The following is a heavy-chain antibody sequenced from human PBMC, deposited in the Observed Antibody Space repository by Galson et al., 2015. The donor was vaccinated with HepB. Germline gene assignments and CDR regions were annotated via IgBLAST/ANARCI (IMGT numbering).Heavy chain of an antibody. D-gene: IGHD6-19*01. J-gene: IGHJ4*02. V-gene: IGHV4-39*07. CDR2: IYYSGST. CDR1: GGSINSNSYY. CDR3: AREGYSSGWASIY. Sequence: TLSLTCTVSGGSINSNSYYWGWIRQPPGKGLEWIGSIYYSGSTYYNPSLKSRVTISVDTSKNQFSLKLSSVTAADTAVYYCAREGYSSGWASIYWGQGTLVTVSS.